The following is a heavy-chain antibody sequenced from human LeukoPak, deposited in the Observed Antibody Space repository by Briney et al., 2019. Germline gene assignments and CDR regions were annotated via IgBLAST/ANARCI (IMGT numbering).Heavy chain of an antibody. CDR1: GGSISNYY. CDR3: ARSAVDTADFDY. CDR2: ISTSGST. Sequence: SETLSLTCTVSGGSISNYYWSWIRQPAGRGLEWIGRISTSGSTNYNPSLRSRVTMSVDTSTNQFSLKLSSVTAAGTAVFYCARSAVDTADFDYWGQGTLVTVSS. J-gene: IGHJ4*02. V-gene: IGHV4-4*07. D-gene: IGHD3-22*01.